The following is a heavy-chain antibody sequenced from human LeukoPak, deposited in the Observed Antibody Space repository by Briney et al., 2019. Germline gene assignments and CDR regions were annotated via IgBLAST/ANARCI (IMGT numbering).Heavy chain of an antibody. CDR3: ARANDYTPGCFDY. V-gene: IGHV1-8*01. J-gene: IGHJ4*02. D-gene: IGHD4-11*01. Sequence: ASVKVSCKASGYTFTSYDINWVRQATGQGLEWMGWMNPNSGNTGYAQKFQGRVTMTRNTSISTAYMELSSLRSEDTAVYYCARANDYTPGCFDYWGQGTLVTVSS. CDR2: MNPNSGNT. CDR1: GYTFTSYD.